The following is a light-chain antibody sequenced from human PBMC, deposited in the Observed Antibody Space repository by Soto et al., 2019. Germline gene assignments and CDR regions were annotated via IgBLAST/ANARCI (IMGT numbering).Light chain of an antibody. CDR3: SSYTSSSTHYV. Sequence: QSVLTQPASVSGSPGQSITISCTGSSSDIGAYNYVSWFQQYPGKAPKLIISEVSNRPSGVSNRFSGSKSGTAASLTISGLQTEDEAVYYCSSYTSSSTHYVFGTGTKVTVL. J-gene: IGLJ1*01. V-gene: IGLV2-14*01. CDR1: SSDIGAYNY. CDR2: EVS.